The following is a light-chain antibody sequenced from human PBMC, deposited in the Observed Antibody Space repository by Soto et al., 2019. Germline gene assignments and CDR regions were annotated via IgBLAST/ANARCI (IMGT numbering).Light chain of an antibody. V-gene: IGKV1-39*01. J-gene: IGKJ1*01. CDR1: QSISYY. CDR2: TTS. Sequence: DIQMTQSPSSLSASVDDRVTISCRASQSISYYLNWYQQTPGRPPRLLIYTTSSLPSGVPSKFSGSASGTDCTLTISSLQPEDFETYYGQQSYTTPWTFGQGTKVDIK. CDR3: QQSYTTPWT.